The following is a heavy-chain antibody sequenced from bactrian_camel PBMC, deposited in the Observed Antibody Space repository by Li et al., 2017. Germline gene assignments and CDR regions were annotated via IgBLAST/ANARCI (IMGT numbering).Heavy chain of an antibody. D-gene: IGHD4*01. Sequence: DVQLVESGGGSVQTGGSLRLSCTASGYTYKSNRMAWFRQGPGEEREGVATIDSHTGSTYYADSVKGRFTISQDNAQNTVYLQMNHLKPEDTAMYYCAADFGDRWGLATVATMGMLSFGYWGQGTQVTVS. CDR3: AADFGDRWGLATVATMGMLSFGY. J-gene: IGHJ6*01. CDR2: IDSHTGST. V-gene: IGHV3S40*01. CDR1: GYTYKSNR.